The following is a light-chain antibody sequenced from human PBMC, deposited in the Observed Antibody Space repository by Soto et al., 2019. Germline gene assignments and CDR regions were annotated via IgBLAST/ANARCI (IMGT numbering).Light chain of an antibody. V-gene: IGLV2-23*02. J-gene: IGLJ3*02. CDR3: CSYAGIRV. CDR2: EVN. Sequence: QSALTQTASVSGSPGPSITMSCTGTSNGIGSYNLVSWYQHHPGRAPKVLIYEVNKRPSGVSNRFSGSKSGNTASLTISGLLAEDEADYFCCSYAGIRVFGGGTKLTVL. CDR1: SNGIGSYNL.